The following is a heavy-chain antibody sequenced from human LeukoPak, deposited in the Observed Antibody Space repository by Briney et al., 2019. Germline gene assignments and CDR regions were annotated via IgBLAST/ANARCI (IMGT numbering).Heavy chain of an antibody. Sequence: QPGGSLRLSCAASGFTFSSYGMHWVRQAPGKGLEWVAFIRYDGSNKYYADSVKGRFTISRDNSKNTLYLQMNSLRAEDTAVYDCAKDGADYGDYIGPYYYYYYMDVWGEGTAVTISS. CDR3: AKDGADYGDYIGPYYYYYYMDV. J-gene: IGHJ6*03. CDR1: GFTFSSYG. D-gene: IGHD4-17*01. V-gene: IGHV3-30*02. CDR2: IRYDGSNK.